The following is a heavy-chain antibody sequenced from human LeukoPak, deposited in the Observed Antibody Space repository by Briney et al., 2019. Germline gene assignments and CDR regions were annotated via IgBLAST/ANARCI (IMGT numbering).Heavy chain of an antibody. CDR2: ISYSGNT. Sequence: SETLSLTCTVSGGSISSYYWSWIRQPPGKGLEWIGHISYSGNTNYNSSLRSRVTISVDTSSNQFSLRLSSVTAADTAVYYCARDSYTGSHFEDTFDIWGQGIMVTVSS. J-gene: IGHJ3*02. CDR3: ARDSYTGSHFEDTFDI. D-gene: IGHD1-26*01. CDR1: GGSISSYY. V-gene: IGHV4-59*01.